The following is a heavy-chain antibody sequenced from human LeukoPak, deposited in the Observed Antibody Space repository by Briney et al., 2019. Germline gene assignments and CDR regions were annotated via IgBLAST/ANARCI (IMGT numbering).Heavy chain of an antibody. CDR2: INWNGGGT. CDR1: GFTFDDYG. D-gene: IGHD5-12*01. J-gene: IGHJ3*02. Sequence: GGSLRLSCAASGFTFDDYGMSWVRQAPGKGLEWVSGINWNGGGTGYADSVKGRFTISRDNAKNSLYLQMNSLRAEDTALYYCARTSGYDFRDNAFDIWGQGTMVTVSS. CDR3: ARTSGYDFRDNAFDI. V-gene: IGHV3-20*04.